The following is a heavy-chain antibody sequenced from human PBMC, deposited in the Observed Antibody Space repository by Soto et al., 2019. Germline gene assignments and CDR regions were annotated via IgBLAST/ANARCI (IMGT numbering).Heavy chain of an antibody. CDR3: ARGPYGGYCDY. J-gene: IGHJ4*02. V-gene: IGHV4-59*01. D-gene: IGHD3-10*01. CDR1: GGSINNYY. Sequence: LSLTCTVSGGSINNYYWAWIRQPPGKGLEWIGYIQYTGSTNYHPSLKSRVTISVDTSKNQFSLKLSSVTAADTAVYYCARGPYGGYCDYSGQGPLVTVYS. CDR2: IQYTGST.